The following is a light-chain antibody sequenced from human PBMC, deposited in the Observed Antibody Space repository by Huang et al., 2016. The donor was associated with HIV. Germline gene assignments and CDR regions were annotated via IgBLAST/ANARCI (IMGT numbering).Light chain of an antibody. CDR1: QSSSTW. V-gene: IGKV1-5*03. CDR3: QQYNSYSRT. J-gene: IGKJ1*01. Sequence: DIQMTQSPSTLSASVGDRVTITCRASQSSSTWLAWYQQKPGKAPKLLIYKSSNLESGVPPRFSGSGSGTEFTLTISSLQPDDFATYYCQQYNSYSRTFGQGTKVEIK. CDR2: KSS.